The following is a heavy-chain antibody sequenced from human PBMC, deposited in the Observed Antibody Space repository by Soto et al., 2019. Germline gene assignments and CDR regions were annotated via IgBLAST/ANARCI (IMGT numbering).Heavy chain of an antibody. CDR1: GFTFDDYA. V-gene: IGHV3-9*01. D-gene: IGHD2-2*01. CDR2: ISWNSGSI. Sequence: EVQLVESGGGLVQPGRSLRLSCAASGFTFDDYAMHWVRQAPGKGLEWVSGISWNSGSIGYADSVKGRFTISRDNAKNSLYLQMNSLRAEDTALYYCAIEALYCSSTSCQKGGMDVWGQGTTVTVSS. J-gene: IGHJ6*02. CDR3: AIEALYCSSTSCQKGGMDV.